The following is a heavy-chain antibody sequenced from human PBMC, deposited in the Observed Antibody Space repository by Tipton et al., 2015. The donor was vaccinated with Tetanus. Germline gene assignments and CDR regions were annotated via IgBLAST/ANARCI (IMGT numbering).Heavy chain of an antibody. CDR3: AKLAHMVRGSDNWFDP. Sequence: SLRLSCAASGFTFSSYGMHWVRQAPGKGLEWVAVISYDGSNKYYADSVKGRFTISRDNSKNTLYLQMNSLRAEDTAVYYCAKLAHMVRGSDNWFDPWGQGTLVTVSS. V-gene: IGHV3-30*18. CDR2: ISYDGSNK. CDR1: GFTFSSYG. D-gene: IGHD3-10*01. J-gene: IGHJ5*02.